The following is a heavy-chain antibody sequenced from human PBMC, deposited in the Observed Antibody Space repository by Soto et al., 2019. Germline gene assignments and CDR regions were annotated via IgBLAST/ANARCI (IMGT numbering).Heavy chain of an antibody. Sequence: PGGSLRLSCAASGFTFSSYAMSWVRQSPGKGLEWVSAISGSGGSTYYADSVKGRFTISRDNSKNTLYLQMHSLRAEDTAVYYCAKVKGYDSSGYYTYYFDYWGQGTLVTVSS. CDR3: AKVKGYDSSGYYTYYFDY. V-gene: IGHV3-23*01. CDR1: GFTFSSYA. J-gene: IGHJ4*02. D-gene: IGHD3-22*01. CDR2: ISGSGGST.